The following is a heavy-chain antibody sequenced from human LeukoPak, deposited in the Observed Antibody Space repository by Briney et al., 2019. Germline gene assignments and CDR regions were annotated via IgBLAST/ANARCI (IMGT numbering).Heavy chain of an antibody. J-gene: IGHJ4*02. CDR1: GFTFSSYW. V-gene: IGHV3-74*01. D-gene: IGHD4-17*01. Sequence: GGSLRLSCAASGFTFSSYWMHWVRQAPGKGLVWVSRINSDGSNTNYADSVKGRFTISRDNAKNTLYLQMNSLRAEDTAVYYCARDSSDYGDLRNFDYWGQGTLVTVSS. CDR2: INSDGSNT. CDR3: ARDSSDYGDLRNFDY.